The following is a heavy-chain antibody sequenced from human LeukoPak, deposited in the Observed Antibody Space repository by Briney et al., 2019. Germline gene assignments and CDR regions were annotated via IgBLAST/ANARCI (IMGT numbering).Heavy chain of an antibody. CDR1: GFTFSSYA. V-gene: IGHV3-23*01. CDR2: ISGSGGST. Sequence: GGSLRLSCAASGFTFSSYAMSWVRQAPGKGLEWVSAISGSGGSTYYADSVKGRFTISRDNSKNTPYLQMSSLRAGDTAVYYCARDLHYDSSGYYGYWGQGTLVTVSS. J-gene: IGHJ4*02. D-gene: IGHD3-22*01. CDR3: ARDLHYDSSGYYGY.